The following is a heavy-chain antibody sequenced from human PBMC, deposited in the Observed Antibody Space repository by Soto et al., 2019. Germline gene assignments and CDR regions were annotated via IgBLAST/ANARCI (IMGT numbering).Heavy chain of an antibody. CDR3: IQSRCGGDCLQSYASYYSYGMDV. CDR1: AFSLSTGGVG. J-gene: IGHJ6*02. D-gene: IGHD2-21*02. V-gene: IGHV2-5*02. CDR2: IYWDDGK. Sequence: QITLKESGPTLVKHTQTLTLTCTFSAFSLSTGGVGVGWIRQPPGKALEWLALIYWDDGKRYRPSLRIRLTITKDTSKNQVFLTITNMDPVDTATYYCIQSRCGGDCLQSYASYYSYGMDVWGQGTTVTVSS.